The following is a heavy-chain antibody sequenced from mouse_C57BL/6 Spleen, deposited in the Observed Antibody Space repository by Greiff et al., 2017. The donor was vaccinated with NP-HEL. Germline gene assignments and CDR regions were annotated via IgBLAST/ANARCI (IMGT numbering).Heavy chain of an antibody. J-gene: IGHJ2*01. V-gene: IGHV1-18*01. CDR2: INPNNGGT. Sequence: VQLQQSGPELVKPGASVKIPCKASGYTFTDYNMDWVKQSHGKSLEWIGDINPNNGGTIYNQKFKGKATLTVDKSSSTAYMELRSLTSEDTAVYYCAREGSYYGYDDYYFDYWGQGTTLTVSS. CDR1: GYTFTDYN. CDR3: AREGSYYGYDDYYFDY. D-gene: IGHD2-9*01.